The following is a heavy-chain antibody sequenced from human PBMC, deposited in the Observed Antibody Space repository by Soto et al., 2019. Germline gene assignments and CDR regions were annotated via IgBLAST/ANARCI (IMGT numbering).Heavy chain of an antibody. J-gene: IGHJ6*02. V-gene: IGHV1-46*01. D-gene: IGHD3-3*01. Sequence: VASVKVSCKASGYTFTSYYMHWVRQAPGQGLEWMGIINPSGGSTSYAQKFQGRVTMTRDTSTSTVYMELSSLRSEDTAVYYCARDHTIFGVVSYGMDVWGQGTTVTVSS. CDR1: GYTFTSYY. CDR2: INPSGGST. CDR3: ARDHTIFGVVSYGMDV.